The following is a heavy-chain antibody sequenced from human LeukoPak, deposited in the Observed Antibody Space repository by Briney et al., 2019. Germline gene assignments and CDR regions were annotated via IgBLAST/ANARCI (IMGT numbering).Heavy chain of an antibody. V-gene: IGHV4-59*11. CDR2: ISYIGST. CDR3: ARDIVTVTKGFDI. J-gene: IGHJ3*02. CDR1: ADSFSSHY. Sequence: PSETLSLPCAVSADSFSSHYWTWIRQPPGKGLEWVGYISYIGSTNYNPSLKSRVTISIDASKNQFSLKLSSGTAADTAVYYCARDIVTVTKGFDIWGQGTMVSVSS. D-gene: IGHD4-17*01.